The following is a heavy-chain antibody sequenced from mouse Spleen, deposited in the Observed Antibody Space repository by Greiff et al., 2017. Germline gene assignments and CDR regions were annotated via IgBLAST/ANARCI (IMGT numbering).Heavy chain of an antibody. D-gene: IGHD1-1*01. J-gene: IGHJ4*01. V-gene: IGHV1-50*01. CDR2: IDPSDSYT. CDR3: ASGTTGNAMDY. CDR1: GYTFTSYW. Sequence: QVQLQQPGAELVKPGASVKLSCKASGYTFTSYWMQWVKQRPGQGLEWIGEIDPSDSYTNYNQKFKGKATLTVDTSSSTAYMQLSSLTSEDSAVYYCASGTTGNAMDYWGQGTSVTVSS.